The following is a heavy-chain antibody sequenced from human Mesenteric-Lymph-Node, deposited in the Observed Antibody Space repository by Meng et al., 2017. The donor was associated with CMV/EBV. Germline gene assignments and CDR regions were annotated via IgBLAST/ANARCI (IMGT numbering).Heavy chain of an antibody. CDR3: ARGSGFIWAFDI. Sequence: CKASGGTFSSYAISWVRQAPGQGLEWMGGIIPILGIANYAQKFQGRVTITADKSTSTAYMELSSLRSEDTAVYYCARGSGFIWAFDIWGQGTMVTVSS. J-gene: IGHJ3*02. D-gene: IGHD6-19*01. CDR1: GGTFSSYA. V-gene: IGHV1-69*10. CDR2: IIPILGIA.